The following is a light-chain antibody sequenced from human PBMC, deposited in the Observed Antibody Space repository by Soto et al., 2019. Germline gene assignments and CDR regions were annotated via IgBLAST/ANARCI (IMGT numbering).Light chain of an antibody. CDR1: HSVNSH. CDR2: GAS. CDR3: QQYKNWPL. J-gene: IGKJ5*01. Sequence: MMMTQSPATLPVSPGERVTLSCRTSHSVNSHVAWYQQKPGQAPRLLLYGASTRATGIPVRFSGSGFGTEFTLTISSLQSEDFAVYYCQQYKNWPLFGQGTRL. V-gene: IGKV3-15*01.